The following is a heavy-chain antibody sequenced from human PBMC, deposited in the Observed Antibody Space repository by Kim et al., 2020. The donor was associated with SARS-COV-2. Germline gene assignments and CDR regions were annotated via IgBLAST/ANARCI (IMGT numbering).Heavy chain of an antibody. CDR2: ISGSGGST. V-gene: IGHV3-23*01. CDR1: GFTFSSYA. CDR3: AKDQGNGASHGRYYYYGMDV. J-gene: IGHJ6*02. Sequence: GGSLRLSCAASGFTFSSYAMSWVRQAPGKGLEWVSAISGSGGSTYYADSVKGRFTISRDNSKNTLYLQMNSLRAEDTAVYYCAKDQGNGASHGRYYYYGMDVWGQGTTVTVSS. D-gene: IGHD5-18*01.